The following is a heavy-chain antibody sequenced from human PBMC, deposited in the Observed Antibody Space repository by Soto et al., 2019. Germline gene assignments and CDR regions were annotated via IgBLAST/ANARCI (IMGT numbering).Heavy chain of an antibody. V-gene: IGHV3-64*01. D-gene: IGHD6-6*01. CDR1: GFTLSGYA. CDR2: IRSNGVGT. CDR3: ARRARPDFYYMDV. Sequence: EVQLAESGGGLAQPGGSLRLSCAASGFTLSGYAMDWVIHAPGMGLEYVSGIRSNGVGTYYANSVQGRFTISRDNSKNTEYLQMGSLRHEDMAVYYCARRARPDFYYMDVWGKGTTVTVS. J-gene: IGHJ6*03.